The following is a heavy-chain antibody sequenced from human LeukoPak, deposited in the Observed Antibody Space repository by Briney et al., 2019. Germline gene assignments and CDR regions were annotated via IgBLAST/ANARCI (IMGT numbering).Heavy chain of an antibody. D-gene: IGHD3-10*01. V-gene: IGHV4-31*03. Sequence: SQTLSLTCTVSGVSINSGPYYWNWIRQHPGKGLEWIGYIYYSGSTYYNPSLKSRVTISVDTSKNQFYLKMTSVTAADTAVYYWARNASGTFEYYYMDVWGKGTTVTVSS. CDR3: ARNASGTFEYYYMDV. J-gene: IGHJ6*03. CDR1: GVSINSGPYY. CDR2: IYYSGST.